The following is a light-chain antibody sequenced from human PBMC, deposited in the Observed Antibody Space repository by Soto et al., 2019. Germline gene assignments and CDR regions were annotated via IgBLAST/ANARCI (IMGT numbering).Light chain of an antibody. CDR3: QQYGSSPYT. V-gene: IGKV3-20*01. Sequence: ELVLTQSPATLSLSPGERATLSCRASQSVSSSYLAWYQQKPGQAPRLLIYGASSRATGIPDRFSSSGSGTDFTLTISRLEPEDFAVYYCQQYGSSPYTFGQGTKLEIK. CDR2: GAS. CDR1: QSVSSSY. J-gene: IGKJ2*01.